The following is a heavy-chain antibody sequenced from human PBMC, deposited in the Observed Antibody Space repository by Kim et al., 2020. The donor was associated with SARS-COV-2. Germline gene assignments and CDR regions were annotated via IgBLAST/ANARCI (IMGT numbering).Heavy chain of an antibody. J-gene: IGHJ3*02. D-gene: IGHD3-3*01. CDR3: ARGLGYFDFWSGYYRDAFDI. CDR1: GDSVSSNSAA. Sequence: SQTLSLTCAISGDSVSSNSAAWNWIRQSPSRGLEWLGRTYYRSKWYNDYAVSVKSRITINPDTSKNQFSLQLNSVTPEDTAVYYCARGLGYFDFWSGYYRDAFDIWGQGTTVTVSS. V-gene: IGHV6-1*01. CDR2: TYYRSKWYN.